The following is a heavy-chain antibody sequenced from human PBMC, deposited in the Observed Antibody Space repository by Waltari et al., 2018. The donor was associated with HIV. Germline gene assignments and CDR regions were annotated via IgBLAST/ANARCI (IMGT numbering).Heavy chain of an antibody. CDR3: ARDSRIAVAGRGLGYYCGMDV. V-gene: IGHV1-18*01. Sequence: QVQLVQSGAEVKKPGASVKVSCKASGYTFTSYGISWVRQAPGQGLEWMGWISAYNGNTNYAQKLQGRVTMTTDTSTSTAYMELRSLRSDDTAVYYCARDSRIAVAGRGLGYYCGMDVWGQGTTVTVSS. J-gene: IGHJ6*02. CDR2: ISAYNGNT. D-gene: IGHD6-19*01. CDR1: GYTFTSYG.